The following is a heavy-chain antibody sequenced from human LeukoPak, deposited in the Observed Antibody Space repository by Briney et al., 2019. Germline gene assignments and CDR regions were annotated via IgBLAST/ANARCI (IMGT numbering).Heavy chain of an antibody. CDR2: IHYSGST. Sequence: SETLSLTCTVSGGSISSSSYYWGWIRQPPGKGLEWIGSIHYSGSTYYNPSLKSRVTISVDTSKNQFSLKLSSVTAADTAVYYCASPKYCSGGSRYSGWYFDLWGRGTLVTVSS. V-gene: IGHV4-39*01. CDR3: ASPKYCSGGSRYSGWYFDL. J-gene: IGHJ2*01. D-gene: IGHD2-15*01. CDR1: GGSISSSSYY.